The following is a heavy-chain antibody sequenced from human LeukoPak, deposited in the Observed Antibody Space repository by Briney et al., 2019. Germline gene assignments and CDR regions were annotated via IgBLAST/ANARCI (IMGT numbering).Heavy chain of an antibody. CDR1: GGSISSHY. D-gene: IGHD3-22*01. J-gene: IGHJ4*02. V-gene: IGHV4-59*11. Sequence: SETLSLTCTVSGGSISSHYWSWIRQPPGKGLEWIGYIYYSGSTNYNPSLKSRVTISVDTSKNQFSLKLSSVTAADTAVYYCARAGLNYYDSSGYSYWGQGTLVTVSS. CDR2: IYYSGST. CDR3: ARAGLNYYDSSGYSY.